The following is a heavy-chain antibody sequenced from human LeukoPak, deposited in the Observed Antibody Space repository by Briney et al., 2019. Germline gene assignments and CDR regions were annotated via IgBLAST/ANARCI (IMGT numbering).Heavy chain of an antibody. CDR2: ISGPGDNT. V-gene: IGHV3-23*01. CDR1: GFTFYNYA. J-gene: IGHJ4*02. Sequence: PGGSLRLSCAAPGFTFYNYAMGWVRRAPGKGLDWVSTISGPGDNTYYADSVKGRFTISRDNSKNTLYLQMNSLRAEDTAVYYCANIRSSGGYWGQGTLVTVSS. CDR3: ANIRSSGGY. D-gene: IGHD4-17*01.